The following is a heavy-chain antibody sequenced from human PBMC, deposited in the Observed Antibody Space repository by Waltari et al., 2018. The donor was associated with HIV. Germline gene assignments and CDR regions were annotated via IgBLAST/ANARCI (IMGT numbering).Heavy chain of an antibody. CDR3: VKEGYCSGGSCYSGSLDI. J-gene: IGHJ3*02. D-gene: IGHD2-15*01. CDR1: GYTFSSYG. Sequence: QVQLVQSGAEVKRPGASVKVSCKTSGYTFSSYGISWVRQAPGQGLEWMGWISSSNINTKYAQNFLGRVTMTTDTSTNTAYLELGSLRSDDTAVYYCVKEGYCSGGSCYSGSLDIWGQGTKVTVSS. CDR2: ISSSNINT. V-gene: IGHV1-18*01.